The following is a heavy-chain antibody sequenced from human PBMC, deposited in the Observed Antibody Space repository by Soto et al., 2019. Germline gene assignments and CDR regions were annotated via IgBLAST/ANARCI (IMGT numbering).Heavy chain of an antibody. CDR3: ASAGYSGYDRLDY. CDR1: GGSFSGYY. V-gene: IGHV4-34*01. CDR2: INHSGST. Sequence: QVQLQQWGAGLLKPSETLSLTCAVYGGSFSGYYWSWIRQPPGKGLEWIGEINHSGSTNYNPSLKSRVTISVDTSKNQFSPKLSSVTAADTAVYYCASAGYSGYDRLDYWGQGTLVTVSS. D-gene: IGHD5-12*01. J-gene: IGHJ4*02.